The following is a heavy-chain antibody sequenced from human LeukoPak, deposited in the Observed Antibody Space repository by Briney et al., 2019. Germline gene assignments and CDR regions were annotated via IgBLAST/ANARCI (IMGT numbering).Heavy chain of an antibody. J-gene: IGHJ6*02. CDR1: GFTFSRYW. Sequence: PGGSLRLSCAASGFTFSRYWMHWVRQTPGKGLEWVSAISGSGGSTYYADSVKGRFTISRDNSKNTLYLQMNSLRAEDTAVYYCAKVLSGYPYYYYGMDVWGQGTTVTVSS. D-gene: IGHD3-3*01. CDR3: AKVLSGYPYYYYGMDV. CDR2: ISGSGGST. V-gene: IGHV3-23*01.